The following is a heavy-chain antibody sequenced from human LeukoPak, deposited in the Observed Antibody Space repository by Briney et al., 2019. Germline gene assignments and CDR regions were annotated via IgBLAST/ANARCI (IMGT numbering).Heavy chain of an antibody. CDR3: ARSMVRGVIINWFDP. D-gene: IGHD3-10*01. CDR2: IYYSGST. V-gene: IGHV4-59*01. CDR1: GGSISSYY. J-gene: IGHJ5*02. Sequence: SETLSLTCTVSGGSISSYYWSWIRQPPGKGLEWIGYIYYSGSTNYNPSLKSRVTISVDTSKNQFSLKLSSVTGADTAVYYCARSMVRGVIINWFDPWGQGTLVTVSS.